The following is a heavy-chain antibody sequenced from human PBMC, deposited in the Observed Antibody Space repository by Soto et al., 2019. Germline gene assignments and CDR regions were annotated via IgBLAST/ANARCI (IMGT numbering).Heavy chain of an antibody. V-gene: IGHV4-61*01. CDR3: ARSPNYYYYGFDV. Sequence: SETLSLTCTVSGGSVSSGNYFWSWLRQSPGKRLEWIAYIYYSGSTNYNPSLKSRATISVDTSKSQVSLTLTSMTAADAAVYYCARSPNYYYYGFDVWGQGTTVTVSS. D-gene: IGHD3-10*01. J-gene: IGHJ6*02. CDR2: IYYSGST. CDR1: GGSVSSGNYF.